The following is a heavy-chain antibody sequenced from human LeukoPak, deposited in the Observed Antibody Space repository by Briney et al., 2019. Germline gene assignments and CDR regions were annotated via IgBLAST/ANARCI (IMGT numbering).Heavy chain of an antibody. CDR3: AIAAAGTWYFDY. CDR1: GGTFSSYA. V-gene: IGHV1-69*05. Sequence: SVKVSCKASGGTFSSYAISWVRQAPGQGLEWMGGIIPIFGTANYAQKFQGRVTITTDESTSTAYMELSSLRSGDTAVYYCAIAAAGTWYFDYWGQGTLVTVSS. J-gene: IGHJ4*02. CDR2: IIPIFGTA. D-gene: IGHD6-13*01.